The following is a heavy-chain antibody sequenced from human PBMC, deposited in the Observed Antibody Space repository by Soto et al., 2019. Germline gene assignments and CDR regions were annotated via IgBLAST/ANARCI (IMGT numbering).Heavy chain of an antibody. CDR3: ARDYSSSSGFFDY. J-gene: IGHJ4*02. CDR2: IIPIFGTA. V-gene: IGHV1-69*06. D-gene: IGHD6-6*01. CDR1: GGTFSSYA. Sequence: SVKVSCKASGGTFSSYAISWVRQAPGQGLEWMGGIIPIFGTANYAQKFQGRVTITADKSTSTAYMELSSLRSEDAAVYYCARDYSSSSGFFDYWGQGTLVTVSS.